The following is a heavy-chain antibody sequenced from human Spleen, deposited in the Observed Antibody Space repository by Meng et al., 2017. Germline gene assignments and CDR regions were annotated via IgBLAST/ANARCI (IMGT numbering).Heavy chain of an antibody. V-gene: IGHV4-4*02. D-gene: IGHD6-19*01. Sequence: QVHLQESGPGLVQPSGTLSLTCAVSGDSISSINWWSWVRQPPGKGLEWIGEIYHTGTTNYNPSLRRRVTVSIDTSKNQFSLEVTSVTAADTAVYYCVRSSGWVRTGFDPWGQGTLVTVSS. CDR3: VRSSGWVRTGFDP. CDR1: GDSISSINW. CDR2: IYHTGTT. J-gene: IGHJ5*02.